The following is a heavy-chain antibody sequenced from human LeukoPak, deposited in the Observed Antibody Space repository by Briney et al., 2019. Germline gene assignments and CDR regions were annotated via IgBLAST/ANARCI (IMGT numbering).Heavy chain of an antibody. J-gene: IGHJ6*03. CDR2: IYYSGST. CDR3: ASCGGYCSSTSPYYYYMDV. V-gene: IGHV4-59*01. Sequence: SETLSLTCTVSGGSIGSYYWSWIRQPPGKGLEWIGYIYYSGSTNYNPSLKSRVTISVDTSKNQFSLKLSSVTAADTAVYYCASCGGYCSSTSPYYYYMDVWGKGTTVTVSS. D-gene: IGHD2-2*01. CDR1: GGSIGSYY.